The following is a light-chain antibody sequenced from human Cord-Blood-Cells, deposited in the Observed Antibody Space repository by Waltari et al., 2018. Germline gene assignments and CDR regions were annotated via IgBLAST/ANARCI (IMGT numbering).Light chain of an antibody. CDR2: LNSYGSH. V-gene: IGLV4-69*01. CDR3: QTWGTGIGV. J-gene: IGLJ3*02. CDR1: SGHSSYA. Sequence: QLVLTQSPSASASLGASVKLTCTLSSGHSSYAIAWHQQQPEKGPRYLMKLNSYGSHSKGDGIPDRFSGSSSGADRYLAISSLQSDDEADYYCQTWGTGIGVFGGGTKLTVL.